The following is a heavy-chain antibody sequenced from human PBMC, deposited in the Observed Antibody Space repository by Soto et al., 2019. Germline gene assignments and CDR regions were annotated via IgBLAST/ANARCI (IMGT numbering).Heavy chain of an antibody. CDR3: ARDLFKTGEVDYSYYMDV. D-gene: IGHD7-27*01. J-gene: IGHJ6*03. V-gene: IGHV3-74*01. Sequence: WGSLRLSCAASGFTFSSYWMHWVRQAPGKGLVWVSRINSDGSSTSYADSVKGRFTISRDNAKNTLYLQMNSLRAEDTAVYYCARDLFKTGEVDYSYYMDVWGKGTTVTVSS. CDR2: INSDGSST. CDR1: GFTFSSYW.